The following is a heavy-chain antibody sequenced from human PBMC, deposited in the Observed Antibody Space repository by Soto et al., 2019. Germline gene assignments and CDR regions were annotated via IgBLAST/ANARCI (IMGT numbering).Heavy chain of an antibody. Sequence: EVQLLESGGGLVQPGGSLRLSCAASGFTFSSYAMNWVRQAPGKGLEWVSIISGDGGTTSYADSVKSRFTISRDNSKNTLYLQVHSLRAEDTAVYYCSKKRVLVPAMYHFDYWGQGTLVTVSS. D-gene: IGHD2-2*01. CDR2: ISGDGGTT. J-gene: IGHJ4*02. V-gene: IGHV3-23*01. CDR3: SKKRVLVPAMYHFDY. CDR1: GFTFSSYA.